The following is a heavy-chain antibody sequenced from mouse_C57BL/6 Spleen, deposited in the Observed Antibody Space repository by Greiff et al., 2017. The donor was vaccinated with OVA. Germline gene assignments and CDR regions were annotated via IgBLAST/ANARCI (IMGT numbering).Heavy chain of an antibody. V-gene: IGHV1-39*01. CDR2: INPNYGTT. CDR3: AKDPQGYYAMDY. D-gene: IGHD3-2*02. J-gene: IGHJ4*01. Sequence: VQLMQSGPELVKPGASVKISCKASGYSFTDYNMNWVKQSNGKSLEWIGVINPNYGTTSYKQKFKGKSTLTVDQASSTAYMQLNSLTSEDSAVYYSAKDPQGYYAMDYWGQGTSVTVSS. CDR1: GYSFTDYN.